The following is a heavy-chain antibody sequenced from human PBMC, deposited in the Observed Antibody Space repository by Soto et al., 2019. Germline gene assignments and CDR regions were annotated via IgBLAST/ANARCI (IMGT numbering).Heavy chain of an antibody. J-gene: IGHJ4*02. CDR1: GFTFSTYW. Sequence: EVPLVESGGGLAQPGGSLRLSCAASGFTFSTYWMHWLRQAPGKGLVWVSRITPDGGGATYADSVKGTFTISRDNAGKTLYLQIISLRSEDSAIYYGARDPPGTGVDFWGQGTLFTVSS. V-gene: IGHV3-74*01. D-gene: IGHD1-1*01. CDR2: ITPDGGGA. CDR3: ARDPPGTGVDF.